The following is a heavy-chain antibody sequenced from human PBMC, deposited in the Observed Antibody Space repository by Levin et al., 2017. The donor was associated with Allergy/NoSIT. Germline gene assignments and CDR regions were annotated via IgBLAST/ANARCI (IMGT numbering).Heavy chain of an antibody. J-gene: IGHJ5*02. Sequence: GGSLRLSCAASGFTFSSYAMHWVRQAPGKGLEWVAVISYDGSNKYYADSVKGRFTISRDNSKNTLYLQMNSLRAEDTAVYYCARGVGYDSSGYYRNWFDPWGQGTLVTVSS. V-gene: IGHV3-30*04. CDR2: ISYDGSNK. CDR1: GFTFSSYA. D-gene: IGHD3-22*01. CDR3: ARGVGYDSSGYYRNWFDP.